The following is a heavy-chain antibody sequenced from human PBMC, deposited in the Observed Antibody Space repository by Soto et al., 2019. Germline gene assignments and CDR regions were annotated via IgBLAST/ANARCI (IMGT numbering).Heavy chain of an antibody. D-gene: IGHD6-13*01. CDR2: ISYDGSNK. CDR3: AKEVRRGSSWSVFDY. Sequence: PVGSLRLSCAASGFTFSSYGMHWVRQAPGKGLEWVAVISYDGSNKYYADSVKGRFTISRDNSKNTLYLQMNSLRAEDTAVYYCAKEVRRGSSWSVFDYWGQGTLVTVSS. CDR1: GFTFSSYG. V-gene: IGHV3-30*18. J-gene: IGHJ4*02.